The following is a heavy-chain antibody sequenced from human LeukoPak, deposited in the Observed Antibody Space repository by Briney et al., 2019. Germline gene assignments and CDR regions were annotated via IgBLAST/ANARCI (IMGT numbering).Heavy chain of an antibody. D-gene: IGHD4-17*01. CDR1: GFTFSSYG. Sequence: PGGSLRLSCAASGFTFSSYGMHWVRQAPGKGLEWVAVISYDGSNKYYADSVKGRFTISRDNSKNTLYLQMNSLRAEDTAVYYCAKGSNYGEPPFDYWGQGTLVTVSS. CDR2: ISYDGSNK. V-gene: IGHV3-30*18. CDR3: AKGSNYGEPPFDY. J-gene: IGHJ4*02.